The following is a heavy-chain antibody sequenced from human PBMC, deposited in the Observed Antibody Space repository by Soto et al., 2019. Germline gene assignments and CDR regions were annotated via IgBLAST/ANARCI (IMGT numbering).Heavy chain of an antibody. J-gene: IGHJ6*02. D-gene: IGHD2-15*01. CDR2: IYYSGST. CDR3: ARACSYFSGGSCYYYGMDV. V-gene: IGHV4-31*03. Sequence: SETLSLTCTVSGGSISSGGYYWSWIRQHPGKGLEWIGYIYYSGSTYYNPSLKSRVTISVDTSKNQFSLKLSSVTAADTAVYYCARACSYFSGGSCYYYGMDVWGQGTTVTVSS. CDR1: GGSISSGGYY.